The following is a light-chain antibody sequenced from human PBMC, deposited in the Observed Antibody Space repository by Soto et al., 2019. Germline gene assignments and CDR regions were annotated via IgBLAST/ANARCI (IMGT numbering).Light chain of an antibody. Sequence: QSVLTQPPSVSGAPGQRVTISCTGSSSNIGAGYDVHWYQRLPGTAPKVLIYGNNNRPSGVPDRFSGSKYGPSASLAITGLQAEDEADYYCQSSDSSLSGSYVFGTGTQLTVL. CDR3: QSSDSSLSGSYV. J-gene: IGLJ1*01. V-gene: IGLV1-40*01. CDR2: GNN. CDR1: SSNIGAGYD.